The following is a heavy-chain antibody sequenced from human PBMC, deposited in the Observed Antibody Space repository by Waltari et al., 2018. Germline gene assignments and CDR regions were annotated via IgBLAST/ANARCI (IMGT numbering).Heavy chain of an antibody. J-gene: IGHJ5*02. Sequence: QVQLQQWGAGLLKPSETLSLTCAVYGGSFSGYYWSWIRQPPGKGLEWIGEINHSGSTNHNPSLKSRVTISVDTSKNQFSLKLSSVTAADTAVYYCARRYSSGWYGGWFDPWGQGTLVTVSS. CDR2: INHSGST. CDR1: GGSFSGYY. CDR3: ARRYSSGWYGGWFDP. D-gene: IGHD6-19*01. V-gene: IGHV4-34*01.